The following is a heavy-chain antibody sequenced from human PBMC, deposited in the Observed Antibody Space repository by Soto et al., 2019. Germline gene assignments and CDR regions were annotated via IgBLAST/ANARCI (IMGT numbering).Heavy chain of an antibody. CDR2: ISSNGGST. CDR1: GFTISSYA. J-gene: IGHJ5*02. CDR3: ARITMATGWFDP. D-gene: IGHD3-10*01. Sequence: EVQLVESGGGLVQPGGSLRLSCAASGFTISSYAMHWVRQAPGKGLEYVSAISSNGGSTYYANSVKGRFTISRDNSKNTLYLQMGSLRAEDMAVYYCARITMATGWFDPWGQGTLVTVSS. V-gene: IGHV3-64*01.